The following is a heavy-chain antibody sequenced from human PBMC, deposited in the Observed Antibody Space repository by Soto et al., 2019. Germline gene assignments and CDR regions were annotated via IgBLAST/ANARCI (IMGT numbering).Heavy chain of an antibody. CDR2: IYHSGTT. CDR3: AVPGAGDFDY. D-gene: IGHD6-13*01. CDR1: GTSISNSNW. V-gene: IGHV4-4*02. J-gene: IGHJ4*02. Sequence: QVQLQESGPGLVEPSGTLSLTCAVSGTSISNSNWWSWVRQSPGKGLEWIGEIYHSGTTNCNPSLKSRLTISVDKSKNHFFLRLTSVTAADTAVYYCAVPGAGDFDYWGQGTLVTVSS.